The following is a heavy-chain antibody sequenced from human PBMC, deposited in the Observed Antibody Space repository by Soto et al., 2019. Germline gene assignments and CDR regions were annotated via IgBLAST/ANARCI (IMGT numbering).Heavy chain of an antibody. CDR3: ARARLDSSQVSYYHYGMDV. CDR2: IYYSGST. J-gene: IGHJ6*02. D-gene: IGHD6-13*01. V-gene: IGHV4-39*01. Sequence: KASETLSLTCTVSGGSISSSSYYWGWIRQPPGKGLEWIGSIYYSGSTYYNPSLKSRVTISVDTSKNQFSLKLSSVTAADTAVYYCARARLDSSQVSYYHYGMDVWGQGTTVTVSS. CDR1: GGSISSSSYY.